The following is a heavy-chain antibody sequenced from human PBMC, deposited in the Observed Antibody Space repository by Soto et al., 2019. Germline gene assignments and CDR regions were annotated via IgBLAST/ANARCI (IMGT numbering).Heavy chain of an antibody. V-gene: IGHV3-23*01. CDR2: ISGSGGSA. CDR1: GFTFSSYA. J-gene: IGHJ4*02. Sequence: RLSCAASGFTFSSYAMSWVRQAPGKGLEWVSAISGSGGSAYYADSVKGRFTTPRDNSKNTLYLQMNSLRAEDTAVYYCAHVAMPPSYLTDFDYWGPGTLLTVFS. D-gene: IGHD2-2*01. CDR3: AHVAMPPSYLTDFDY.